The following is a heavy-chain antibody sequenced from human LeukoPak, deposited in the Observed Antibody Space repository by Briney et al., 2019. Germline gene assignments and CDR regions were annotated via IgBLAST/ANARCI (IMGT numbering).Heavy chain of an antibody. CDR2: IYYSGST. CDR3: ARSYSSREGTNPYFDY. D-gene: IGHD1-14*01. J-gene: IGHJ4*02. V-gene: IGHV4-28*01. CDR1: GYSISSSNW. Sequence: SETLSLTCAVSGYSISSSNWWGWIRQPPGKGLEWIGYIYYSGSTYYNPSLESRVTMSVDTSKNQFSLKLSSVTAVDTAVYYCARSYSSREGTNPYFDYCGQGTLVTVSS.